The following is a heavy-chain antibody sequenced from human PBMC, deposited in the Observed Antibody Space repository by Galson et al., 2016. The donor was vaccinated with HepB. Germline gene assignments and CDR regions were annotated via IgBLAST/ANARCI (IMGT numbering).Heavy chain of an antibody. D-gene: IGHD6-19*01. J-gene: IGHJ4*02. V-gene: IGHV1-2*02. Sequence: SVKVSCKASGYTFTGYYIHWVRQAPGQGLESMGWINPNSGATNYVQKFQGRITMTTDTSIRTAYMELSSLRSDDSAVYYCASRGRWRVPQCWGQGTLVTVSS. CDR1: GYTFTGYY. CDR2: INPNSGAT. CDR3: ASRGRWRVPQC.